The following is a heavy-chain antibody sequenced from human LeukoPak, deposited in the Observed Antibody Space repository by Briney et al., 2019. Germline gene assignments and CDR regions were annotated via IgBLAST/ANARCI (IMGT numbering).Heavy chain of an antibody. J-gene: IGHJ4*02. CDR1: GFTFSSYS. CDR3: ARINTTNYDFWSGYYSTVYYFDY. Sequence: PGGSLRLSCAASGFTFSSYSMNWVRQAPGKGLEWVSSISSSSSYIYYADSVKGRFTISRDNAKNSLYLQVNSLRAEDTAVYYCARINTTNYDFWSGYYSTVYYFDYWGQGTLVTVSS. CDR2: ISSSSSYI. D-gene: IGHD3-3*01. V-gene: IGHV3-21*01.